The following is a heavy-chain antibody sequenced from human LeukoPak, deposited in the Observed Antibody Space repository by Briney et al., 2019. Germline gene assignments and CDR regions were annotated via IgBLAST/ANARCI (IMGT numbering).Heavy chain of an antibody. Sequence: GGSLRLSCAASGFTFSSYSMNWVRQAPGKGLEWVSYISSSSTIYYADSVKGRFTISRDNAKNSLYLQMNSLRAEDTAVYYCARSYSTVAAFDYWGQGTLVTVSS. V-gene: IGHV3-48*01. CDR2: ISSSSTI. J-gene: IGHJ4*02. CDR3: ARSYSTVAAFDY. CDR1: GFTFSSYS. D-gene: IGHD6-19*01.